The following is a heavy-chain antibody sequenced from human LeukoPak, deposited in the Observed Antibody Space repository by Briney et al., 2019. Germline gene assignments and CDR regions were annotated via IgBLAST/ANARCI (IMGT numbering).Heavy chain of an antibody. Sequence: ASVKVSCKASGGTFSSYAISWVRQAPGQGLEWMGIINPSGGSTSYAQKFQGRVTMTRDMSTSTVYMELSSLRSEDTAVYYCAREKVSSSSWAYYYYMDVWGKGTTVTVSS. D-gene: IGHD6-13*01. V-gene: IGHV1-46*01. CDR3: AREKVSSSSWAYYYYMDV. CDR1: GGTFSSYA. J-gene: IGHJ6*03. CDR2: INPSGGST.